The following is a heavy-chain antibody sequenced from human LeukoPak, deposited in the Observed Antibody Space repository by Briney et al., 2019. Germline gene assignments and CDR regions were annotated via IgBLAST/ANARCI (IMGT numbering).Heavy chain of an antibody. CDR3: ARKDGGRDGMDV. CDR2: LNPNTLVT. V-gene: IGHV1-2*02. Sequence: GASVKVSCRASGYTFTDYYMHWVRQAPGQGLEWMGWLNPNTLVTKYAQHFQGRVSMTWDTSISTGYMDLHSLTSDDMAVYYCARKDGGRDGMDVWGQGTTVTVSS. D-gene: IGHD4-23*01. CDR1: GYTFTDYY. J-gene: IGHJ6*02.